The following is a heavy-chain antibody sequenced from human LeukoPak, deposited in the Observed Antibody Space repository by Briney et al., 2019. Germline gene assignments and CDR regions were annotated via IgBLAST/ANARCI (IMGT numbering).Heavy chain of an antibody. D-gene: IGHD6-19*01. J-gene: IGHJ4*02. CDR2: INSDGSST. Sequence: GGSLRLSCAASGFTFSSYWMHWVRQAPGKGLVWVSRINSDGSSTSYADSVKGRFTISRDNAKNTLYLQMNSLRAEDTAVYYCAGVGYSSGWYSVDYWGQGTLVTVSS. CDR3: AGVGYSSGWYSVDY. V-gene: IGHV3-74*01. CDR1: GFTFSSYW.